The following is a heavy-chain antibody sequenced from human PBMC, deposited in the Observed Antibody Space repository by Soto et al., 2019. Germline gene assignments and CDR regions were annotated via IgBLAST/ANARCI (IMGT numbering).Heavy chain of an antibody. D-gene: IGHD5-12*01. CDR3: ANPDIVTTLGQML. CDR2: ITGNGVDT. J-gene: IGHJ4*02. CDR1: GFTFSSYA. V-gene: IGHV3-23*01. Sequence: GGSLRLSCAASGFTFSSYAMTWVRQAPGKGLEWVSSITGNGVDTYYADSVRGRFIIYRDNSKNTLYLQLNSLRVEDAAVYFCANPDIVTTLGQMLWGQGTLVTVSS.